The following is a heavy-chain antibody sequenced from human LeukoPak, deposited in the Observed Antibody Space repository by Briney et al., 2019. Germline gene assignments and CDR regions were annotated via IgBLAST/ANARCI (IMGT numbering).Heavy chain of an antibody. CDR2: IIPIFGTA. V-gene: IGHV1-69*05. CDR3: ARVAGYCSGGSCYSYAFDI. CDR1: GGTFISYA. J-gene: IGHJ3*02. D-gene: IGHD2-15*01. Sequence: SVKVSCKASGGTFISYAISWVRQAPGQGLEWMGGIIPIFGTANYAQKFQGRVTITTDESTSTAYMELSSLRSEDTAVYYCARVAGYCSGGSCYSYAFDIWGQGTMVTVSS.